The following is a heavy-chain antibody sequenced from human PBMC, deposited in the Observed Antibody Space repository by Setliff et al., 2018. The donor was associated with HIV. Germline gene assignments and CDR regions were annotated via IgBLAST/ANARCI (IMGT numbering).Heavy chain of an antibody. CDR1: GGTFSGYA. CDR2: SIPVFGTV. V-gene: IGHV1-69*06. J-gene: IGHJ4*02. CDR3: ASHRRVGTTVLFSY. Sequence: SVKVSCKAPGGTFSGYAFSWVRQAPGQGFEWMGGSIPVFGTVNYAQKFQGRVTMTEDTSTDTAYMQLNSLRSEDTAVYFCASHRRVGTTVLFSYWGQGTLVTVSS. D-gene: IGHD1-1*01.